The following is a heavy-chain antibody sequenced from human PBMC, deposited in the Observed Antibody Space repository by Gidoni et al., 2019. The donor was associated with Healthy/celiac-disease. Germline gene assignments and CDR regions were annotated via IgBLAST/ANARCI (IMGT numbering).Heavy chain of an antibody. V-gene: IGHV1-8*01. CDR2: MNPNSGNT. CDR1: GYTFPSYD. CDR3: ARGRWDSSYYDILTGLGDY. D-gene: IGHD3-9*01. J-gene: IGHJ4*02. Sequence: QVQLVQSGAEVKKPGASVKVSCKASGYTFPSYDINWVRQATGQGLEWMGWMNPNSGNTGYAQKFQGRVTMTRNTSISTAYMELSSLRSEDTAVYYCARGRWDSSYYDILTGLGDYWGQGTLVTVSS.